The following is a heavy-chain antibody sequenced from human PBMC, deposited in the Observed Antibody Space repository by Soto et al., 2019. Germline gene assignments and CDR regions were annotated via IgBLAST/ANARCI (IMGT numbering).Heavy chain of an antibody. CDR2: ISSSGSTI. V-gene: IGHV3-11*01. CDR1: GFTFSDYY. Sequence: GGSLRLSCAASGFTFSDYYMSWIRQAPGKGLEWVSYISSSGSTIYYADSVKGRFTISRDNAKNSLYLQMNSLRAEDTAVYYCAREYYDILTGYFPFDYWGQGTLVTVS. J-gene: IGHJ4*02. CDR3: AREYYDILTGYFPFDY. D-gene: IGHD3-9*01.